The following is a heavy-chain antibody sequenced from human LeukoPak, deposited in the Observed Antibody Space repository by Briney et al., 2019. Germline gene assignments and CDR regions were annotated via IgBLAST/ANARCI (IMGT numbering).Heavy chain of an antibody. D-gene: IGHD3-3*01. CDR1: GGSISSYY. CDR3: ARESAAPGFGVYYYYGMDV. Sequence: PSETLSLTCTVSGGSISSYYWGWIRQPAGKGLEWIGRIYTSGSTNYNPSLKSRVTMSVDTSKNQFSLKLSSVTAADTAVYYCARESAAPGFGVYYYYGMDVWGQGTTVTVSS. J-gene: IGHJ6*02. V-gene: IGHV4-4*07. CDR2: IYTSGST.